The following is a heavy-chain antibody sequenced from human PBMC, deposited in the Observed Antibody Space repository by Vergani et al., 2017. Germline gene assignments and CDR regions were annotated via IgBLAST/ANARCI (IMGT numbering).Heavy chain of an antibody. J-gene: IGHJ3*02. V-gene: IGHV3-30*04. D-gene: IGHD6-13*01. CDR3: AREYNSNSWYGDAFDI. Sequence: QVQLVESGGGVVQPGRSLRLSCAASGFTFSSYAMHWVRQAPGKGLEWVAVISYDGSNKYYADSVKGRFTISRDNSKNTLYLQMNSLRAEDTAVYYCAREYNSNSWYGDAFDIWGQGTMVTVSS. CDR2: ISYDGSNK. CDR1: GFTFSSYA.